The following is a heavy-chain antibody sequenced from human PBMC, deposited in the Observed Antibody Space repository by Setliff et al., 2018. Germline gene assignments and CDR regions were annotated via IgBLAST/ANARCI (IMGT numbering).Heavy chain of an antibody. CDR1: RFTFSNYW. J-gene: IGHJ4*02. D-gene: IGHD2-15*01. CDR2: IKEDGSEK. Sequence: PGGSLRLSCAASRFTFSNYWMSWVRQAPGKGLEWVANIKEDGSEKYYVDSVKGRFTISRDNSKNTLYLQMNSLRAEDTAVYYCAKLRVVVTATIDDWGQGTLVTVSS. V-gene: IGHV3-7*03. CDR3: AKLRVVVTATIDD.